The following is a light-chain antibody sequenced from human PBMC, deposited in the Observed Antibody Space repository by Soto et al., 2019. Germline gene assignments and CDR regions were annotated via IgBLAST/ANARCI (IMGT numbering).Light chain of an antibody. J-gene: IGKJ2*01. CDR1: QSIITY. Sequence: DIQMTQSPSSLSASIGDRVTITCRASQSIITYLNWYQQKPGNAPKLLIHGASSLESGVPSRFSGSGYGTDFTLTISSLQPEDFASYYCQQSYSSPPEYTFGQGTKLEIK. CDR3: QQSYSSPPEYT. V-gene: IGKV1-39*01. CDR2: GAS.